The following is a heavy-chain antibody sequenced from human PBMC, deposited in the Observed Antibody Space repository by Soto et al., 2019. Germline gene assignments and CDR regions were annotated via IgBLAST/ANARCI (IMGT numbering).Heavy chain of an antibody. CDR1: GGTFSSYT. CDR2: IIPIFGTA. CDR3: ARGYSGYDFHY. J-gene: IGHJ4*02. V-gene: IGHV1-69*13. D-gene: IGHD5-12*01. Sequence: SVKVSCKASGGTFSSYTIIWVRQAPGQGLEWMGGIIPIFGTANYAQKFQGRVTITADESTSTAYMELSSLRSEDTAVYYCARGYSGYDFHYWGQGTLVTVSS.